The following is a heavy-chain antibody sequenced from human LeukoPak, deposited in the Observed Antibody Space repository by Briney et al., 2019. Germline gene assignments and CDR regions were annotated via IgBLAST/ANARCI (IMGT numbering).Heavy chain of an antibody. J-gene: IGHJ4*02. Sequence: SQTLSLTCAISGDSVSNNSAALNWIRQSPSRGLEWLGRTYYRSKWFNEDAQFVKSRITINPDTSKNQFSLQLNSVTPEDAAMYYCTRAGGPGGYDFSYWGQGTLVTVSS. D-gene: IGHD5-12*01. CDR1: GDSVSNNSAA. CDR3: TRAGGPGGYDFSY. CDR2: TYYRSKWFN. V-gene: IGHV6-1*01.